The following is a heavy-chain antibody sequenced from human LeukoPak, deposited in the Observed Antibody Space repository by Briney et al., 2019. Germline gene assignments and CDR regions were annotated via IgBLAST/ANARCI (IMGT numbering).Heavy chain of an antibody. D-gene: IGHD2-2*02. CDR3: ARGRTVVVPAAIPNY. CDR1: GYTFTGYY. CDR2: INPNSGGT. Sequence: ASVKVSCKASGYTFTGYYMHWVRQAPGQGLEWMGWINPNSGGTNYAQKFQGRVTMTRDTSISTAYMELSRLRSDDTAVYYCARGRTVVVPAAIPNYWRQATLLTVSS. J-gene: IGHJ4*02. V-gene: IGHV1-2*02.